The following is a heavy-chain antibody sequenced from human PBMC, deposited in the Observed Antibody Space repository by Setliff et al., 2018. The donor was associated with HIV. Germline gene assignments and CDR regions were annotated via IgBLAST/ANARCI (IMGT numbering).Heavy chain of an antibody. CDR2: IYTSGSP. V-gene: IGHV4-61*09. Sequence: PSETLSLTCSVSGGSVNSGNYHWAWIRQPAGKGLEWIGHIYTSGSPHYKSSLTSRLTISLDTSRNQFSLKLTSVTAADTAVYDCASPLGIVSPFDYWGQGTLVTVSS. CDR3: ASPLGIVSPFDY. J-gene: IGHJ4*02. D-gene: IGHD7-27*01. CDR1: GGSVNSGNYH.